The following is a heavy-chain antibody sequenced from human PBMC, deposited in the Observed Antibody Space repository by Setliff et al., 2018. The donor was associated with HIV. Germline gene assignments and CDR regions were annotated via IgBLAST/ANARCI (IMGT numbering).Heavy chain of an antibody. V-gene: IGHV4-31*03. CDR3: ARDDTNFFDY. CDR1: GGSISSGGLY. J-gene: IGHJ4*02. CDR2: ISSGGGT. Sequence: PSETLSLTCTVSGGSISSGGLYWNWICQYPGKGLEWIGYISSGGGTYYNPSLKSRVSISVDTSKNQFSLDLRSVTAADTAIYYCARDDTNFFDYWGQGALVTVSS.